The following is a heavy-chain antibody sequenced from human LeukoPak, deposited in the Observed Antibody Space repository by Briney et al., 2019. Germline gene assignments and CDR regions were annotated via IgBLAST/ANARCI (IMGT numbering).Heavy chain of an antibody. CDR2: INSDGSST. Sequence: GGSLRLSCAASGFTFSSYWMHWVRQAPGKGLVWVSRINSDGSSTSYADSVKGRFTISRDNAKNTLYLQMNSLRAEDTAVYYCARAGGGYDFWSGYYTLYYYYMDVWGKGTTVTVSS. D-gene: IGHD3-3*01. J-gene: IGHJ6*03. CDR3: ARAGGGYDFWSGYYTLYYYYMDV. CDR1: GFTFSSYW. V-gene: IGHV3-74*01.